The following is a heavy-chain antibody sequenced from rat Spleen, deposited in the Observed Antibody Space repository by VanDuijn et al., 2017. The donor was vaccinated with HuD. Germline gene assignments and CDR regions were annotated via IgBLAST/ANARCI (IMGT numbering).Heavy chain of an antibody. J-gene: IGHJ4*01. Sequence: EVQLVESGGGLVQPGGSLRLSCVASGFTFKNYWMTWIRQAPGKGLEWVASITNASGRTYYPDSVKGRFTISRDTAQNILYLQMDSLRSEDTATYYCARHSSTYYVMDAWGQGASVTVSS. D-gene: IGHD1-2*01. CDR2: ITNASGRT. V-gene: IGHV5-31*01. CDR1: GFTFKNYW. CDR3: ARHSSTYYVMDA.